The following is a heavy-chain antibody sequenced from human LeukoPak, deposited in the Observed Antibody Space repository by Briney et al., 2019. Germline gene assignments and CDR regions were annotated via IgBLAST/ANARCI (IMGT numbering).Heavy chain of an antibody. V-gene: IGHV3-21*05. CDR1: GFTFSRFA. CDR3: ARDTFQPGLIDS. CDR2: ISTDSSDM. D-gene: IGHD2-2*01. J-gene: IGHJ4*02. Sequence: GGSLRLSCAASGFTFSRFAMNWVRQAPGKGLEWISYISTDSSDMHYADSVKGRFTISRDNARNTLFLQLSSLRAEDSAVYYCARDTFQPGLIDSWGQGTLVTVSS.